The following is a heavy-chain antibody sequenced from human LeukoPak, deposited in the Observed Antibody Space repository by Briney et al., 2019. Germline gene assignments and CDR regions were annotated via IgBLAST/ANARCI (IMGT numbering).Heavy chain of an antibody. V-gene: IGHV3-74*01. CDR3: ARGRLAGIDY. J-gene: IGHJ4*02. D-gene: IGHD6-19*01. CDR2: INSDGNST. CDR1: GFTFSSYW. Sequence: GGSLRLSYAASGFTFSSYWMHWVRQAQGKGLVWVSRINSDGNSTSYADSVKGRFTISRDNAKNTLYLQMNSLRAEDTAVYYCARGRLAGIDYWGQGTLVTVSS.